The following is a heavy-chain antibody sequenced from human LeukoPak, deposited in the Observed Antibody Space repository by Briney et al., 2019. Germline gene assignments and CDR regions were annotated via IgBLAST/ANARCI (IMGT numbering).Heavy chain of an antibody. D-gene: IGHD3-22*01. V-gene: IGHV3-48*02. CDR1: GFTFRSYV. Sequence: PGGSLRLSCAASGFTFRSYVMNWVRQAPGKGLEWVSYISSSSSTIYYADSVKGRFTISRDNAKNSLYLQMNSLRDEDTAVYYCARAYYDSSGFPPWGQGTLVTVSS. J-gene: IGHJ5*02. CDR3: ARAYYDSSGFPP. CDR2: ISSSSSTI.